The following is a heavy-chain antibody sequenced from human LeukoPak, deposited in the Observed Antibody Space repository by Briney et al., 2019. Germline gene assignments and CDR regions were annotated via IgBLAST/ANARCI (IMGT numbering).Heavy chain of an antibody. J-gene: IGHJ4*02. CDR3: AKPPTYYYDSSGLDY. Sequence: GGSLRLSCAASGFTFSSYGMHWVRQAPGKGLEWVAVISYDGSNKYYADSVKGRFTISRDNSKNTLYLQMNSLRAEDTAVYYCAKPPTYYYDSSGLDYWGQGTLVTVSS. D-gene: IGHD3-22*01. CDR1: GFTFSSYG. CDR2: ISYDGSNK. V-gene: IGHV3-30*18.